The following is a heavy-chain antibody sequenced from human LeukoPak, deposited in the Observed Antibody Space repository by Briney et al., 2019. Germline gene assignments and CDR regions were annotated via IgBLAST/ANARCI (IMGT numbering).Heavy chain of an antibody. Sequence: PGGSLRLSSAPSGFTFSRYAMSWVRQAPGKGLEWVSAISGSGGGTYYADSVKGRFTISRDNSRNSLYLQMNSLRAEDTAVYYCAKVQVSEVSVLSDYYYYYMDVWGKGTTVTVSS. CDR3: AKVQVSEVSVLSDYYYYYMDV. D-gene: IGHD4/OR15-4a*01. V-gene: IGHV3-23*01. CDR2: ISGSGGGT. J-gene: IGHJ6*03. CDR1: GFTFSRYA.